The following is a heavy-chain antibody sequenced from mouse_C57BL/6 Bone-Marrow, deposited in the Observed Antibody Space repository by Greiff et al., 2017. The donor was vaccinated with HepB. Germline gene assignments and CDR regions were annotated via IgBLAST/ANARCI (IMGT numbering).Heavy chain of an antibody. CDR1: GFNIKDDY. V-gene: IGHV14-4*01. Sequence: EVQLQQSGAELVRPGASVKLSCTASGFNIKDDYMHWVKQRPEQGLEWIGWIDPENGDTEYASKFQGKATITADTSSNTAYLQLSSLTSEDSAVYYCTRRGIYDYALYYWGQGTTLTVSS. CDR2: IDPENGDT. D-gene: IGHD2-4*01. CDR3: TRRGIYDYALYY. J-gene: IGHJ2*01.